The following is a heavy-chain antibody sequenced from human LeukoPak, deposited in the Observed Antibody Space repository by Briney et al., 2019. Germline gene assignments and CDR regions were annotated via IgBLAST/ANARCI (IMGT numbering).Heavy chain of an antibody. V-gene: IGHV3-30*18. CDR1: GFTFSAYG. D-gene: IGHD1/OR15-1a*01. CDR2: ISYDGTNK. J-gene: IGHJ4*02. CDR3: AKDWFATTDY. Sequence: GGSLRLSCVASGFTFSAYGMHWVRQAPGKGLEWVALISYDGTNKYYADSVKGRFTISRDNSKNTLYLQMNSLRAEDTAVYYCAKDWFATTDYWGQGILVTVSS.